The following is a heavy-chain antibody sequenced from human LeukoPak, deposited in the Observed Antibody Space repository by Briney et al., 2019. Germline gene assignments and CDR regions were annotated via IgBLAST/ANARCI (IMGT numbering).Heavy chain of an antibody. CDR2: ISAYNGNT. Sequence: TFTXXGISXVRQAPGQGLEWMGWISAYNGNTNYAQKLQGRVTMTTDTSTSTAYMELRSLRSDDTAVYYCARDSRFWYSSSWYYWGQGTLVTVSS. CDR1: TFTXXG. CDR3: ARDSRFWYSSSWYY. V-gene: IGHV1-18*01. D-gene: IGHD6-13*01. J-gene: IGHJ4*02.